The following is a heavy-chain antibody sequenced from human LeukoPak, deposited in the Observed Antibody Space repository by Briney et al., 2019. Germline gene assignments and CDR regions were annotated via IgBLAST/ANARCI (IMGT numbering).Heavy chain of an antibody. J-gene: IGHJ4*02. D-gene: IGHD7-27*01. CDR3: TTINWGAFDS. CDR1: GFTFSSYS. Sequence: PGGSLRLSCAASGFTFSSYSMNWVRQAPGKGLEWVGRIKSKTDGGAIDYAAPVKGRFTISRDDSKNTLYLQMNSLKTEDRAIYYCTTINWGAFDSWGQGTLVTVSS. CDR2: IKSKTDGGAI. V-gene: IGHV3-15*01.